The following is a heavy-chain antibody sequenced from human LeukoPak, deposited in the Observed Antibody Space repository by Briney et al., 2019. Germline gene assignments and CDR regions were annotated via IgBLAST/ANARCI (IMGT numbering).Heavy chain of an antibody. Sequence: ASLKVSCKPSRGTFSSYAISWVRQAPGHGREWRGGIIPIFGTANYAQKFQRRVTITADESTSTAYMELSSLRSEDTAVYYCARAVQLWLSGFDYWGQGTLVTVSS. CDR3: ARAVQLWLSGFDY. D-gene: IGHD5-18*01. V-gene: IGHV1-69*01. CDR1: RGTFSSYA. J-gene: IGHJ4*02. CDR2: IIPIFGTA.